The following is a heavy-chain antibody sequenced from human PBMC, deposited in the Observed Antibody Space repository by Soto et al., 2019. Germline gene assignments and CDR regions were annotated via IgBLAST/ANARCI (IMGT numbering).Heavy chain of an antibody. V-gene: IGHV1-69*13. D-gene: IGHD3-22*01. CDR2: IIPLFGTT. CDR1: GGTFNNYA. Sequence: ASVKVSCKASGGTFNNYAISWVRQAPGQGLEWMGGIIPLFGTTNYAQKFQGRVTITADESTSTAYMELSSLRSEDTAFYYCARPRSHYYDRSAERAFDIWGQGTMVTVSS. CDR3: ARPRSHYYDRSAERAFDI. J-gene: IGHJ3*02.